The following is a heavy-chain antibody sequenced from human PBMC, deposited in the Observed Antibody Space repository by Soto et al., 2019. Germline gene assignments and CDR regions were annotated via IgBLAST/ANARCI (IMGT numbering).Heavy chain of an antibody. Sequence: GGSLRLSCTASGFTFSSFWMSWVRQAPGKGLEWVANIKTDGSETHYVDSVKGRFTISRDNPKTSLFLQMNSLRVEDTAVYFCTSDRYPRFYHGSGSYPYYWGQGTPVTVSS. V-gene: IGHV3-7*03. D-gene: IGHD3-10*01. CDR2: IKTDGSET. CDR3: TSDRYPRFYHGSGSYPYY. CDR1: GFTFSSFW. J-gene: IGHJ4*02.